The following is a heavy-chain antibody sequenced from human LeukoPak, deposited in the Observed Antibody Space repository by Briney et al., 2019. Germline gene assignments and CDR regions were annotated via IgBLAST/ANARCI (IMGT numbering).Heavy chain of an antibody. CDR2: IIPILGIA. CDR3: ARDHGLWFGELSSYYGMDV. V-gene: IGHV1-69*04. CDR1: GGTFSSYA. Sequence: GASVKVSCKASGGTFSSYAISWVRQAPGQGLEWMGRIIPILGIANYAQKFQGRVTITADKSTSTAYMELSSLRSEDTAVYYCARDHGLWFGELSSYYGMDVWGQGTTVTVSS. J-gene: IGHJ6*02. D-gene: IGHD3-10*01.